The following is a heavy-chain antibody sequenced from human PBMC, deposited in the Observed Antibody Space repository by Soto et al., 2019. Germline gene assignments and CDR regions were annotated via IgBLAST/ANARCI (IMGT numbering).Heavy chain of an antibody. V-gene: IGHV1-69*08. J-gene: IGHJ5*02. D-gene: IGHD2-21*01. CDR3: AGDPHIRDNNSPAPSYT. Sequence: QVQLVQSGAEVKKPGSSVKVSCKASGGTFSTYTITWVRQAPGQGLEWMGRIIPIIGIINYAQKFQGRVTMRADKFTGTAYREVTGLRSHDTAVYYSAGDPHIRDNNSPAPSYTWGQGTLVTVSS. CDR1: GGTFSTYT. CDR2: IIPIIGII.